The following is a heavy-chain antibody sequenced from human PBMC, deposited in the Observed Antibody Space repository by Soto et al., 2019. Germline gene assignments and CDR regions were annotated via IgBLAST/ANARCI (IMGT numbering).Heavy chain of an antibody. V-gene: IGHV4-31*01. J-gene: IGHJ3*02. D-gene: IGHD3-22*01. CDR3: ARASGWYYDSSGYYYGDFDI. CDR2: IYYSGST. CDR1: GGSISSGGYY. Sequence: QVQLQESGPGLVKPSQTLSLTCTVSGGSISSGGYYWSWIRQHPGKGLEWIGYIYYSGSTYYNPSLKSQVTISVDTSKNHFSLKLSSVTAPDTAVYYCARASGWYYDSSGYYYGDFDIWGQGTMVTVSS.